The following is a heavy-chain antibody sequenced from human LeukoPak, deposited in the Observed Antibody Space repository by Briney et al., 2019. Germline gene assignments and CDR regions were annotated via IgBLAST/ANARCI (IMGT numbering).Heavy chain of an antibody. CDR2: IIPIFGTA. CDR3: ARDQGTGGGYYYYGMDV. D-gene: IGHD1-14*01. V-gene: IGHV1-69*13. CDR1: GGTFSSYA. Sequence: PVKVSCKASGGTFSSYAISWVRQAPGQGLEWMGGIIPIFGTANYAQKFQGRVTITADESTSTAYMELSSLRSEDTAVYYCARDQGTGGGYYYYGMDVWGKGTTVTVSS. J-gene: IGHJ6*04.